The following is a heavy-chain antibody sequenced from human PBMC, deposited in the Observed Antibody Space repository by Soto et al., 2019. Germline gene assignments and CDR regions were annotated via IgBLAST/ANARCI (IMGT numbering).Heavy chain of an antibody. J-gene: IGHJ5*02. CDR3: ARDHSIAAPNWFDP. CDR2: IKQDGSEK. D-gene: IGHD6-6*01. Sequence: GGSLRLSCAASGFTFSSYWMSWVRQAPGKVLEWVANIKQDGSEKYYVDSVKGRFTISRDNAKNSLYLQMNSLRAEDTAVYYCARDHSIAAPNWFDPWGQGTLVNVSS. V-gene: IGHV3-7*01. CDR1: GFTFSSYW.